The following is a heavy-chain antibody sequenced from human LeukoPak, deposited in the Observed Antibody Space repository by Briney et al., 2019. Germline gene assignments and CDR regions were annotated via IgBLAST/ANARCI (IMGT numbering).Heavy chain of an antibody. CDR3: TYYYDSSGYLRYYYMDV. D-gene: IGHD3-22*01. CDR2: ISGSGGST. V-gene: IGHV3-23*01. CDR1: RFTFSSYG. J-gene: IGHJ6*03. Sequence: GGSLRLSCAASRFTFSSYGMHWVRQAPGKGLEWVSAISGSGGSTYYADSVKGRFTISRDNSKNTLYLQMNSLRAEDTAVYYCTYYYDSSGYLRYYYMDVWGKGTTVTISS.